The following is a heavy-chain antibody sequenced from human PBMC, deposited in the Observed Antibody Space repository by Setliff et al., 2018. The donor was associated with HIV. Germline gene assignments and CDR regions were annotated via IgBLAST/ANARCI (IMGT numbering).Heavy chain of an antibody. Sequence: SETLSLTCAVYGGSFSGYYWSWIRQPPGKGLEWIGEINHSGSTNYNPSLKSRVTISVDTSKNQFSLKLSSVTAADTAVYYCARVRGDDYSGHIDHWGRGTLVTVSS. CDR1: GGSFSGYY. V-gene: IGHV4-34*01. D-gene: IGHD3-22*01. CDR2: INHSGST. CDR3: ARVRGDDYSGHIDH. J-gene: IGHJ4*02.